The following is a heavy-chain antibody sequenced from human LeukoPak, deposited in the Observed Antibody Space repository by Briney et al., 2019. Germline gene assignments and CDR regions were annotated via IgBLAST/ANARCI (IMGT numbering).Heavy chain of an antibody. D-gene: IGHD3-3*01. CDR3: ARDHPTYYDFWSGYYEGGFDY. V-gene: IGHV1-18*01. J-gene: IGHJ4*02. CDR1: GYTFTSYG. CDR2: LSAYNGDS. Sequence: ASVKVSCKASGYTFTSYGISGLRQAPGQGLEWMGWLSAYNGDSNYEQKLQGRVTMTTDTSTSSTYIELRSLRSDDTAVYYCARDHPTYYDFWSGYYEGGFDYWGQGTLVTVSS.